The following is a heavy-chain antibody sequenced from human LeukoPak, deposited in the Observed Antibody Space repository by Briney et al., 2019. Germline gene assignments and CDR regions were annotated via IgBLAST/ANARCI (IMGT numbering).Heavy chain of an antibody. CDR3: ARGLSSGYPFDY. D-gene: IGHD3-22*01. J-gene: IGHJ4*02. V-gene: IGHV4-59*08. Sequence: SETLSLTCTVSGGSISSYYWSWIRQPPGKGLEWNGYIYYSGSTNYNPSLKSRVTISVDTSKNQFSLKLSSVTAADTAVYYCARGLSSGYPFDYWGQGTLVTVSS. CDR2: IYYSGST. CDR1: GGSISSYY.